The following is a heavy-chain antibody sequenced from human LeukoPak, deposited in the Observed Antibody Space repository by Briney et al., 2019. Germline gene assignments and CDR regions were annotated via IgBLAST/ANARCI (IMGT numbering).Heavy chain of an antibody. D-gene: IGHD2-2*01. J-gene: IGHJ4*02. V-gene: IGHV4-59*08. CDR3: ASLTDCSSTSCPLGSFDY. CDR1: GGSISSYY. CDR2: IYYSGST. Sequence: PSETLSLTCTVSGGSISSYYWSWIRQPPGKGLEWIGYIYYSGSTNYNPSLKSRVTISVDTSKNQFSLKLSSVTAADTAVYYCASLTDCSSTSCPLGSFDYWGQGTLVTVSS.